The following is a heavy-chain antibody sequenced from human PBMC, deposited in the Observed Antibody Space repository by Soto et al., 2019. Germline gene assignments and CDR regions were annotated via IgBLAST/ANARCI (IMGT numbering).Heavy chain of an antibody. J-gene: IGHJ4*02. CDR2: ISYDGSNK. CDR1: GFTFSSYG. CDR3: AKDCSGTLDY. Sequence: QVQLVESGGGVVQPGRSLRLSCAASGFTFSSYGMHWVRQAPGKGLEWVAVISYDGSNKYYADSVKGRFTISRDNSKNTLYLQMNSLRAEDTAVYYCAKDCSGTLDYWGLGTLVTVSS. D-gene: IGHD2-15*01. V-gene: IGHV3-30*18.